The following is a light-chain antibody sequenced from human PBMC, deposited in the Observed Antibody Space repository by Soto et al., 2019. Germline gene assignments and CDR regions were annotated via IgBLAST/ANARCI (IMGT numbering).Light chain of an antibody. CDR3: CSYAGTYTYV. Sequence: QSVLTQPRSVSGSPGQSVTISCTGTNSDVGGYDYVSWYQQHPGKAPKLMIYDVSKRPSGVPDRFSGSKSGITASLTISGLQAEDEADYYCCSYAGTYTYVFGTGTKVTVL. V-gene: IGLV2-11*01. J-gene: IGLJ1*01. CDR1: NSDVGGYDY. CDR2: DVS.